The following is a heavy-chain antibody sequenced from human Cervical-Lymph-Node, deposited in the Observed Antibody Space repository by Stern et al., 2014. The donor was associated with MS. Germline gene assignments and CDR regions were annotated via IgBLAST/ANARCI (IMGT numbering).Heavy chain of an antibody. CDR2: VHHSGST. J-gene: IGHJ4*02. CDR1: GGSLGGINW. CDR3: AKNIFCSGTNCLDF. D-gene: IGHD2-2*01. V-gene: IGHV4-4*02. Sequence: QVQLQESGPGLVKPAGTLSLNCVVSGGSLGGINWWSWVRRPPGKGLEGIGEVHHSGSTNYNPSLRGRVTMSVDNSRNLFSLRLTSVTAADTALYYCAKNIFCSGTNCLDFWGQGTLVAVSS.